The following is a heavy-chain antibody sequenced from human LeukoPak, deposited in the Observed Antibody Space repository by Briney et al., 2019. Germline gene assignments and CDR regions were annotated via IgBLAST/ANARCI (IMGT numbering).Heavy chain of an antibody. J-gene: IGHJ6*03. CDR2: IYYSGST. D-gene: IGHD3-22*01. V-gene: IGHV4-59*01. Sequence: PSETLSLTCTVSGGSISSYYWSWIRQPPGKGLEWIGYIYYSGSTNYNPSLKSRVTISVDTSKNQFSLKLSSVTAADTAVYYCARYGVNPYYYDSSGYYYPGNYYYYYMDVWGKGTTVTVSS. CDR1: GGSISSYY. CDR3: ARYGVNPYYYDSSGYYYPGNYYYYYMDV.